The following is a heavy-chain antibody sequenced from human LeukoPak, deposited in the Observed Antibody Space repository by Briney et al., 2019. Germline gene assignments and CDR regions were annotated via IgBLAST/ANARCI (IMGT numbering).Heavy chain of an antibody. CDR3: ARVTVAGTEDDAFDI. J-gene: IGHJ3*02. V-gene: IGHV1-3*01. CDR2: INAGNGNT. Sequence: GASVKVSCKASGYTFTSYAMHWVRQAPGQRLEWMGWINAGNGNTKYSQKFQGRVTITRDTSASTAYMELSSLRSEDTAVYYRARVTVAGTEDDAFDIWGQGTMVTVSS. D-gene: IGHD6-19*01. CDR1: GYTFTSYA.